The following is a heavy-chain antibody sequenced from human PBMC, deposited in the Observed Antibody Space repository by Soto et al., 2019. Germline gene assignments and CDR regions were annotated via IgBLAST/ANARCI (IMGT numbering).Heavy chain of an antibody. CDR2: ISYDGSNK. CDR3: AREAPGYYYYGMDV. J-gene: IGHJ6*02. Sequence: QVQLVESGGGVVQPGRSLRLSCAASGFTFSSYAMHWVRQAPGTGLEWVAVISYDGSNKYYADSVKGRFTISRDNSKNTLYLQMNSLRAEDTAVYYCAREAPGYYYYGMDVWGQGTTVTVSS. CDR1: GFTFSSYA. V-gene: IGHV3-30-3*01.